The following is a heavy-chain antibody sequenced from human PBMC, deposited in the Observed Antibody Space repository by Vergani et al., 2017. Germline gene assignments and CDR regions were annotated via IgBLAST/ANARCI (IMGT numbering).Heavy chain of an antibody. D-gene: IGHD3-10*01. CDR3: VRVPLIRGGSGNYGINNYHGMDV. Sequence: EGQLVESGGDWVQRGGSLRLSCAASGFISSSYWMSWVRQAPGKGLEWVANVNQDGSEKYYVDSVRGRFTISRDNAKNSIYLQMNSLRAEDTAVYFCVRVPLIRGGSGNYGINNYHGMDVWGQGTTVIVS. CDR1: GFISSSYW. J-gene: IGHJ6*02. CDR2: VNQDGSEK. V-gene: IGHV3-7*01.